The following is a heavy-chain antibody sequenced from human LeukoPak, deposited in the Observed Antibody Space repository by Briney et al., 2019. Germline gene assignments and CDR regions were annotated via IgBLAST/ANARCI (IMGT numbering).Heavy chain of an antibody. V-gene: IGHV3-30-3*01. J-gene: IGHJ4*02. CDR1: GFTFSSYA. CDR3: ARDKYSYGFFDY. Sequence: GSLRLSCAASGFTFSSYAMHWVRQAPGKGLEWVAVISYDGSNKYYADSVKGRFTISRDNSKNTLYLQVNSLRAEDTAVYYCARDKYSYGFFDYWGQGTLVIVSS. CDR2: ISYDGSNK. D-gene: IGHD5-18*01.